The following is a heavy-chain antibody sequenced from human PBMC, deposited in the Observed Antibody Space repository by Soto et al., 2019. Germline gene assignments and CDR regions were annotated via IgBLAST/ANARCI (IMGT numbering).Heavy chain of an antibody. CDR1: GFIFSSYW. V-gene: IGHV3-7*01. D-gene: IGHD1-1*01. Sequence: GGSLRLSCAASGFIFSSYWMSWVRQAPGKGLEWVANIKQDGSEVYYVDSVKGRLTISRDNAKNSLYLQMNSLRAEDTAVYYCARDSGNWNYGYMDVWGKGTTVTVSS. J-gene: IGHJ6*03. CDR3: ARDSGNWNYGYMDV. CDR2: IKQDGSEV.